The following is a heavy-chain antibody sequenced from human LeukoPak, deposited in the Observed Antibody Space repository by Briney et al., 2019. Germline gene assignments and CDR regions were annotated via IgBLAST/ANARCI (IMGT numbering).Heavy chain of an antibody. CDR2: IVPILGIA. CDR1: GGTFSSYT. V-gene: IGHV1-69*02. Sequence: SVKVSCKASGGTFSSYTISWVRQAPGQGLEWMGRIVPILGIANYAQKFQGRVTITADKSTSTAYMELSSLRSEDTAVYYCARAYGSGIFQHWGQGTLVTVSS. CDR3: ARAYGSGIFQH. D-gene: IGHD3-10*01. J-gene: IGHJ1*01.